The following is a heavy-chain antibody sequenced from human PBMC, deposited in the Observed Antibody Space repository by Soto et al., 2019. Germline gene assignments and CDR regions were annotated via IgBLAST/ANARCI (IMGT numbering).Heavy chain of an antibody. CDR3: ARGLGVGWYFDY. CDR2: TYYRSTWNN. J-gene: IGHJ4*02. Sequence: PSQTVSRTCAISGDSVSSNSAAWHWIRPSPSRGLEWLGRTYYRSTWNNDYAVSVKSRISIDPDTSKNQFSLQLNSVTLEDTAVYYCARGLGVGWYFDYWGQGTLVTVSS. D-gene: IGHD3-16*01. V-gene: IGHV6-1*01. CDR1: GDSVSSNSAA.